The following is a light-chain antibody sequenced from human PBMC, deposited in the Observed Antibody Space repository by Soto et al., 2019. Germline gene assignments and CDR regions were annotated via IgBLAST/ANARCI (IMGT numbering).Light chain of an antibody. V-gene: IGLV3-1*01. Sequence: SYELTQPPSVSVSPGQTASITCSGDKLGDKYACWYQQKPGQSPVLVIYQDSKRPSGIPERFSGSNSGNTATLTISGTQAMDEADYYCQAWDISGVVFGGGTKLTVL. CDR3: QAWDISGVV. CDR2: QDS. J-gene: IGLJ2*01. CDR1: KLGDKY.